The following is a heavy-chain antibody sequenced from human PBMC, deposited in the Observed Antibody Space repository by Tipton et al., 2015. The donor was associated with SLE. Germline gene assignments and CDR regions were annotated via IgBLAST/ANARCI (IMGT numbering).Heavy chain of an antibody. V-gene: IGHV4-61*02. D-gene: IGHD1-26*01. J-gene: IGHJ3*02. CDR1: GDTISSGSYS. CDR2: IYTSGST. CDR3: ARDLWELLHDGFDI. Sequence: TLSLTCTVSGDTISSGSYSWSWIRQPAGKGLEWIGRIYTSGSTNYNPSLQSRVTISVDTSRSQFSLRLSSVTAADTAVYYCARDLWELLHDGFDIWGQGTMFTVSS.